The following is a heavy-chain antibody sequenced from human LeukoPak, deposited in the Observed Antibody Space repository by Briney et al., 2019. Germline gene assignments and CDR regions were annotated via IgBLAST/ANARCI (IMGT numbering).Heavy chain of an antibody. V-gene: IGHV4-39*07. D-gene: IGHD3-10*01. J-gene: IGHJ3*02. CDR1: SGSISTSNYY. CDR3: AKSNGYGLIDI. CDR2: MFYSGST. Sequence: SETLSLTCTVSSGSISTSNYYGGWARQPRGRGREWIVNMFYSGSTYYSPSRKSRFTISQNTSRNQFSLKLNSVTAADTAVYYCAKSNGYGLIDIWGQGTMVTVSS.